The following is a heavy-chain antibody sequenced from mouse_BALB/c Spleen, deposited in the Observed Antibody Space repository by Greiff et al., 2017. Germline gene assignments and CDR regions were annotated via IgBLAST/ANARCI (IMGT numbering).Heavy chain of an antibody. V-gene: IGHV1S82*01. CDR2: IHPSDSET. CDR3: ARDMGYDYYYFDY. CDR1: GYSFTSYW. J-gene: IGHJ2*01. D-gene: IGHD2-4*01. Sequence: QVQLQQPGAELVRPGASVKLSCKASGYSFTSYWMNWVKQRPGQGLEWIGMIHPSDSETRLNQKFKDKATLTVDKSSSTAYMELARLTSEDSAIYYCARDMGYDYYYFDYWGQGTTLTVSS.